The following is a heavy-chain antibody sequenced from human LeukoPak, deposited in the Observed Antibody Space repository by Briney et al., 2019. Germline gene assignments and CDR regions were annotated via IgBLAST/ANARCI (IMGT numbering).Heavy chain of an antibody. V-gene: IGHV3-53*01. D-gene: IGHD6-19*01. CDR1: GFTVSSNY. Sequence: GGSLRLSCAASGFTVSSNYMSWVRQAPGKGLEWVSVIYSGGSTYYADSVKGRFTISRDNSKDTLYLQMDSLRAEDTAVYYCARDGGTGYSSGWYEYWGQGTLVTVSS. CDR2: IYSGGST. CDR3: ARDGGTGYSSGWYEY. J-gene: IGHJ4*02.